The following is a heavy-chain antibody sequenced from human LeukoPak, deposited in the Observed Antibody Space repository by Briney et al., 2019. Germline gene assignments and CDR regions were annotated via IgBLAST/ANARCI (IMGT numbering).Heavy chain of an antibody. CDR3: ARGVVSVVVVAATTRYYYFYYGMDV. Sequence: ASVKVSCKASGYTFTSYDINWVRHATGQGLERMGWMSPNSGNTGYAQKFQGRVTMTRNTSISTAYMELSSLRSEDTAVYYCARGVVSVVVVAATTRYYYFYYGMDVWGQGTTVTVSS. D-gene: IGHD2-15*01. CDR1: GYTFTSYD. CDR2: MSPNSGNT. V-gene: IGHV1-8*01. J-gene: IGHJ6*02.